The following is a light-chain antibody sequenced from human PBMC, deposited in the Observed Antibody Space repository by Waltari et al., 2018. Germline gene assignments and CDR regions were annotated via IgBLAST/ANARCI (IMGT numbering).Light chain of an antibody. J-gene: IGLJ2*01. Sequence: QSALPQPAPVSGSPGQSITISCTGTRSDVGSYHYVSWYQQHPGKAPKLMIYDVSYRPSGVSNRFSGSKSGNTASLTISGLQAEDEADYYCSSYITTNTLELFGGGTSLTVL. CDR3: SSYITTNTLEL. V-gene: IGLV2-14*03. CDR1: RSDVGSYHY. CDR2: DVS.